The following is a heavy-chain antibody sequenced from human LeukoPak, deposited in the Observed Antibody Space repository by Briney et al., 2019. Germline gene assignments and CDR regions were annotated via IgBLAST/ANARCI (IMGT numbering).Heavy chain of an antibody. D-gene: IGHD3-9*01. V-gene: IGHV4-38-2*02. CDR2: IYHRGST. J-gene: IGHJ5*02. CDR3: ARVLYYDDLTGYYITGWFDP. CDR1: AYSIISGYF. Sequence: SETLSLTCTVSAYSIISGYFWGWIRQPPGKGLEWIASIYHRGSTSNNPSLKNLVTISVDTSKNPFSLKLTSVTAADTAVYYCARVLYYDDLTGYYITGWFDPWGPGTLVTVSS.